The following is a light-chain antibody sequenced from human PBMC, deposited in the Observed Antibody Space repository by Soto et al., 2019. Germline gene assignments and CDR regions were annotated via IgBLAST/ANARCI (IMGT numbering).Light chain of an antibody. J-gene: IGLJ2*01. V-gene: IGLV2-8*01. CDR1: SGDVGAYNY. Sequence: QSALAQPPSASGSPGQSVTISCTGTSGDVGAYNYVSWYQQHPGKAPKLIIYDVSQRPSGVPDRFSGSKSGNTASLTVSGLQAEDEAVYYCNSFAGSAHVVFGGGTQLTVL. CDR3: NSFAGSAHVV. CDR2: DVS.